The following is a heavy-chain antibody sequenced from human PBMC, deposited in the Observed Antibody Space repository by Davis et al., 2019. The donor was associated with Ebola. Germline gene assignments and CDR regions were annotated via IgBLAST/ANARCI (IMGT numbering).Heavy chain of an antibody. Sequence: PGGSLRLSCAASGFTFSSYSMSWVRQAPGKGLEWVSAISGSGGSTYYADSVKGRFTISRDNSKNTLYLQMNSLRAEDTAVYYCAKTYDFWSGYDNWFDPWGQGTLVTVSS. CDR2: ISGSGGST. CDR3: AKTYDFWSGYDNWFDP. CDR1: GFTFSSYS. V-gene: IGHV3-23*01. J-gene: IGHJ5*02. D-gene: IGHD3-3*01.